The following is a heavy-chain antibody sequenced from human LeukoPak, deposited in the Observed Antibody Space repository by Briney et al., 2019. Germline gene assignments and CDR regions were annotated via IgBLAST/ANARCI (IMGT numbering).Heavy chain of an antibody. CDR2: ISSSGSTI. Sequence: PGGSLRLSCAASGFTFSDYYMSWIRQAPGKGLEWVSYISSSGSTIYYADSVKGRFTISRDNAKNSLYLQMNSLRSEDTAVYYCARDKHYYDSDAFDIWGQGTMVTVSS. CDR3: ARDKHYYDSDAFDI. V-gene: IGHV3-11*01. J-gene: IGHJ3*02. D-gene: IGHD3-22*01. CDR1: GFTFSDYY.